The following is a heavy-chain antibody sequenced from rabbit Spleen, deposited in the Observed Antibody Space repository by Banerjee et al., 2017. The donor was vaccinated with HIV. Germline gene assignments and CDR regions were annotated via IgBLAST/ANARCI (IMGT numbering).Heavy chain of an antibody. CDR2: IYSTIYYT. CDR1: GFAFNSVYD. J-gene: IGHJ3*01. Sequence: QEQLKETGGGLVQPGGSLTLTCTASGFAFNSVYDMCWVRQAPGKGLEWIGYIYSTIYYTYYATWAKGRFTISKTSSTTVTLQMTSLTVADTATYFCARVSETSGWGEDLWGQGTLVTVS. V-gene: IGHV1S45*01. CDR3: ARVSETSGWGEDL. D-gene: IGHD4-1*01.